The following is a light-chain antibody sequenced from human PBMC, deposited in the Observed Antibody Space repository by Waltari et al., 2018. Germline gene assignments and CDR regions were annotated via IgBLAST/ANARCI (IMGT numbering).Light chain of an antibody. CDR3: CSYAGSRTPWV. V-gene: IGLV2-11*01. Sequence: QSALTQPRSVSGSPGQSVTISCTGTSSDVGNYNYVSWYQQHPGTAPKLMIYDVSKRPPGVPDRFSGSKSGNTASLTISGLQAEDEADYHCCSYAGSRTPWVFGGGTKVTVL. CDR1: SSDVGNYNY. J-gene: IGLJ3*02. CDR2: DVS.